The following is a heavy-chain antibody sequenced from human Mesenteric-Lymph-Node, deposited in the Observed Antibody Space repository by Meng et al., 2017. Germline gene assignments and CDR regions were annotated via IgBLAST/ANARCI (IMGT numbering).Heavy chain of an antibody. CDR1: TFTFRDYW. V-gene: IGHV3-7*01. J-gene: IGHJ4*02. CDR3: ARDDGKRTVDY. D-gene: IGHD1-1*01. Sequence: GESLKISCVASTFTFRDYWMSWVRQTPGKGLEWVANIKPDGSEVYYVDSVKGRFTVSRDNAKNSLYLQMSSLRAEDTAVYYCARDDGKRTVDYWGQGTLVTVSS. CDR2: IKPDGSEV.